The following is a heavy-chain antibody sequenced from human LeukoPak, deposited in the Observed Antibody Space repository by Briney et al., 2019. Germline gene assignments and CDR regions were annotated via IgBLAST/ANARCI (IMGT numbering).Heavy chain of an antibody. J-gene: IGHJ6*02. CDR1: GYSFTSYW. V-gene: IGHV5-51*01. Sequence: GESLKISCKGSGYSFTSYWIGWVRQMPGKGLEWVGIIYPGDSDTRYSPSFQGQVTISADKSISTAYLQWSSLKASDTAMYYCARHKPDYYYCYGMDVWGQGTTVTVSS. CDR2: IYPGDSDT. CDR3: ARHKPDYYYCYGMDV.